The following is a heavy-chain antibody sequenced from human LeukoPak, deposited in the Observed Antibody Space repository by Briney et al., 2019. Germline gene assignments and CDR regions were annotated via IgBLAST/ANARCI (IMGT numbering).Heavy chain of an antibody. Sequence: GGSLRLSCAASGYTFSCYSMHWVRQAPGKGLEWVAFIRYDGSNKYYADSVKGRFTISRDDSKNTLYLQMNNLRAEDTAVYYCAPRVVGSAPFDYWGQGTLVTVSS. CDR2: IRYDGSNK. CDR1: GYTFSCYS. CDR3: APRVVGSAPFDY. V-gene: IGHV3-30*02. J-gene: IGHJ4*02. D-gene: IGHD2-15*01.